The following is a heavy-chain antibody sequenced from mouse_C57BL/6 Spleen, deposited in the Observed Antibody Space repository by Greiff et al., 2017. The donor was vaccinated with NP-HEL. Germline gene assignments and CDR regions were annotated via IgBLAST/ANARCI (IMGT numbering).Heavy chain of an antibody. Sequence: EVQLQQSGPELVKPGASVKISCKASGYTFTDYYMNWVKQSHGKSLEWIGDINPNNGGTSYNQKFKGKATLTVDKSSSTAYMELRSLTSEDSAVYYCARRYYGSSYSRWYFDVWGTGTTVTVSS. J-gene: IGHJ1*03. D-gene: IGHD1-1*01. CDR2: INPNNGGT. V-gene: IGHV1-26*01. CDR3: ARRYYGSSYSRWYFDV. CDR1: GYTFTDYY.